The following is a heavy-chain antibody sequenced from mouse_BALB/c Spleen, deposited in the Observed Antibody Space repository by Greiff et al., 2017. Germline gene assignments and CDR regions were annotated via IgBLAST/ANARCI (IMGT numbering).Heavy chain of an antibody. CDR2: INPSTGYT. CDR3: ARSDYGSSYDY. V-gene: IGHV1-7*01. CDR1: GYTFTSYW. J-gene: IGHJ2*01. D-gene: IGHD1-1*01. Sequence: VQLVESGAELAKPGASVKMSCKASGYTFTSYWMHWVKQRPGQGLEWIGYINPSTGYTEYNQKFKDKATLTADKSSSTAYMQLSSLTSEDSAVYYCARSDYGSSYDYWGQGTTLTVSS.